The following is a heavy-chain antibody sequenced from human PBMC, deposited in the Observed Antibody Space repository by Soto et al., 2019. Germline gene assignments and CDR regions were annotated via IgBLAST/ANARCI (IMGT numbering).Heavy chain of an antibody. CDR1: GGSISSGGYY. V-gene: IGHV4-31*03. Sequence: QVQLQESGPGLVKPSQTLSLTCTVSGGSISSGGYYWSWIRQHPGKGLEWIGSIYYSGSTYYNPSLQSRGTISVAASKNQVSLTLSSVAAADTAVYYCARGVLHWGQGTLVTVSS. D-gene: IGHD3-16*01. CDR2: IYYSGST. J-gene: IGHJ4*02. CDR3: ARGVLH.